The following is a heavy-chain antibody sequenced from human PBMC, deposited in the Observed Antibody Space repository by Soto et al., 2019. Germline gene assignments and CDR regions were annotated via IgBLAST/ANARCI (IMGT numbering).Heavy chain of an antibody. CDR3: ARAPRGLNYYGSGSHYPYFDY. CDR1: GFTFSTCV. J-gene: IGHJ4*02. Sequence: GGSLRLSCAASGFTFSTCVMNWVRQAPGKGLEWVSGVSNNGASTYYADSVQGRFSISRDNSKNTLYLQMNSLRAEDTAVYFCARAPRGLNYYGSGSHYPYFDYWGQGALVTVSS. D-gene: IGHD3-10*01. V-gene: IGHV3-23*01. CDR2: VSNNGAST.